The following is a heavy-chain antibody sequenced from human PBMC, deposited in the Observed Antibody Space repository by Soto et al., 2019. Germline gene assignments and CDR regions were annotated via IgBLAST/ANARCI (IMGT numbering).Heavy chain of an antibody. CDR3: AREGGARVAGGFDY. J-gene: IGHJ4*02. Sequence: EVQLVESGGGLVKPGGSLRLSCAASGFTFSSYSMNWVRQAPGKGLEWVSSISSSSSYIYYADSVKGRFTISRDNDKNSLYLQMNSLRAEDTAVYYWAREGGARVAGGFDYWGQGTLVTVSS. CDR2: ISSSSSYI. V-gene: IGHV3-21*01. CDR1: GFTFSSYS. D-gene: IGHD2-15*01.